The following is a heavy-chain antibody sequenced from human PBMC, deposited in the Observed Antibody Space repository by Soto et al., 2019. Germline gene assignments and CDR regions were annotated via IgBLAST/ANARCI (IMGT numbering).Heavy chain of an antibody. D-gene: IGHD1-26*01. V-gene: IGHV3-23*04. Sequence: EVQLVDSGGGLVQPGGSLRLSCAASGFIFSNYVMSWVRQAPGKGLKWVSSISDSGGTSYYADSVKGRFTISRDNSKNTLYLQMNSLRAEDTAIYYCAKRPRALLTFDYWGQGTLVTVSS. J-gene: IGHJ4*02. CDR3: AKRPRALLTFDY. CDR1: GFIFSNYV. CDR2: ISDSGGTS.